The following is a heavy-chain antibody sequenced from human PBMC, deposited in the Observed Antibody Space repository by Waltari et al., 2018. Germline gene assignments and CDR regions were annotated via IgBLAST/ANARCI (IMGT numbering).Heavy chain of an antibody. D-gene: IGHD1-26*01. J-gene: IGHJ6*02. CDR2: INHSGST. CDR1: GGSFSGYY. Sequence: QVQLQQWGAGLLKPSETLSLTCAVSGGSFSGYYWSWIRQPPGKGLEWIGEINHSGSTNYNPSLKSRVTISVDTSKNQFSLKLSSVTAADTAVYYCARGSALGRYYGMDVWGQGTTVTVSS. CDR3: ARGSALGRYYGMDV. V-gene: IGHV4-34*01.